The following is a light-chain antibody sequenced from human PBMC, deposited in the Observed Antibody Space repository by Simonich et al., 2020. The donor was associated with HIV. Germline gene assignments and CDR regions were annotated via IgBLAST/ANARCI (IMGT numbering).Light chain of an antibody. V-gene: IGLV2-14*03. Sequence: QSALTPPDSVSGSPGPSITISCTGTSSDVGGYNYVSWYQSHPGKAPKLLLYDVRKRPSGVANRLSGSKSGNTASLTISGLLAEDEASYFCNSHSSNSNVIFGGGTRVTVL. J-gene: IGLJ2*01. CDR3: NSHSSNSNVI. CDR1: SSDVGGYNY. CDR2: DVR.